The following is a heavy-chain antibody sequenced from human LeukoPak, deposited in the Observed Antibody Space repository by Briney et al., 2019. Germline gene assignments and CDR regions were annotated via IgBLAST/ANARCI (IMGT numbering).Heavy chain of an antibody. CDR3: AKGQADVLRYFDWLLIFDY. CDR2: IYSGGTT. D-gene: IGHD3-9*01. Sequence: GGSLRLSCAVSGFTVSGNYMSWVRQAPGKGLEWVSLIYSGGTTYYADSVKGRFTISRDNSKNTLYLQMNSLRAEDTAVYYCAKGQADVLRYFDWLLIFDYWGQGTLVTVSS. J-gene: IGHJ4*02. CDR1: GFTVSGNY. V-gene: IGHV3-53*01.